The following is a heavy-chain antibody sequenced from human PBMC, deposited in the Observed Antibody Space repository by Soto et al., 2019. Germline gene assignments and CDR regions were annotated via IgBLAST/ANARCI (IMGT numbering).Heavy chain of an antibody. Sequence: ETLSLSCTVSGGSISSYYWSWIRQPPGKGLEWIGYIYYSGSTNYNPSLKSRVTISVDTSKNQFSLKLSSVTAADTAVYYCARAGSYYGSGSSGWVYYYYGMDVWGQGTTVTVSS. D-gene: IGHD3-10*01. CDR1: GGSISSYY. CDR2: IYYSGST. V-gene: IGHV4-59*01. CDR3: ARAGSYYGSGSSGWVYYYYGMDV. J-gene: IGHJ6*02.